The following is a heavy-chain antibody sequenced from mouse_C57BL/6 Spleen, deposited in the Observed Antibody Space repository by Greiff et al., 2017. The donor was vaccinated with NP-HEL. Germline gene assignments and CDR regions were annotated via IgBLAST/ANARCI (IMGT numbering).Heavy chain of an antibody. CDR1: GYSFTDHN. V-gene: IGHV1-39*01. Sequence: VQLQQSGPELVKPGASVKISCKASGYSFTDHNMNWVKQSNGKSLEWIGVINPNYGTTSYNQKFKGKAALTVDQSSSTAYMQLNSLTSEDSAVYCCARKRGYSNYDWFAYWGQGTLVTVSA. CDR2: INPNYGTT. D-gene: IGHD2-5*01. CDR3: ARKRGYSNYDWFAY. J-gene: IGHJ3*01.